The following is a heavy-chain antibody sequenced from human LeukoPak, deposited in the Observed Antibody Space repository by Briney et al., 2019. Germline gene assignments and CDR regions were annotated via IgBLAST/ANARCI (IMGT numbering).Heavy chain of an antibody. CDR3: ATSHRSGWFYFDY. J-gene: IGHJ4*02. V-gene: IGHV3-48*04. CDR1: GFIFSNYG. CDR2: ISDSGSTK. Sequence: GGSLRLSCAASGFIFSNYGMHWVRQAPGKGLEWLTYISDSGSTKYYADSLKGRFAISRDNAKNSLYLQMNSLRAEDTAVYYCATSHRSGWFYFDYWGQGTLVTVSS. D-gene: IGHD6-19*01.